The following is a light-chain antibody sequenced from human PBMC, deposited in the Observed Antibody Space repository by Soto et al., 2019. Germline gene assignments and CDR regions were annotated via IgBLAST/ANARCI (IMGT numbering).Light chain of an antibody. CDR2: EVS. J-gene: IGLJ2*01. CDR3: SSYTSSSTVV. V-gene: IGLV2-14*01. Sequence: QPVLTQPASVSGSPGQSIAISCTGSSSDIGGHNYVSWYQHHPGKAPKLMVYEVSNRPSGVSNRFSGSKSGNTASLTISGLQAEDEADYYCSSYTSSSTVVFGGGTKLTVL. CDR1: SSDIGGHNY.